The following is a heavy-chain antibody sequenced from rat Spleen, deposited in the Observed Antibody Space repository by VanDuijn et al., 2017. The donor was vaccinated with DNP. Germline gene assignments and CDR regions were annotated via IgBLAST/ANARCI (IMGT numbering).Heavy chain of an antibody. V-gene: IGHV5-46*01. D-gene: IGHD1-11*01. Sequence: EVQLVESGGGLVQPGRSMKLSCAASGFTFSSFPMAWVRQAPTKGLEWVAYISYDGGGTYYGDSVKGRFTISRDNAKSTLYLQMNSLRSEDMATYYCARHGRRVFDYWGQGVMVTVSS. CDR3: ARHGRRVFDY. CDR2: ISYDGGGT. CDR1: GFTFSSFP. J-gene: IGHJ2*01.